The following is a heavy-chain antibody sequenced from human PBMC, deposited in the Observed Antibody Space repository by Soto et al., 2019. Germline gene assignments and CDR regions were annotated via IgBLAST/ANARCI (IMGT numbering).Heavy chain of an antibody. CDR2: IDNSGST. V-gene: IGHV4-4*07. J-gene: IGHJ4*02. D-gene: IGHD3-3*01. CDR1: GGSISNYF. CDR3: ARGGQDFWSGPFDY. Sequence: SETLSLTCTVSGGSISNYFRNWIRQPAGKGLEWIGRIDNSGSTNYNPSLKSRVTMSADTSRNQFSLKLNSVTAADTAVYYCARGGQDFWSGPFDYWGQGAQVTVSS.